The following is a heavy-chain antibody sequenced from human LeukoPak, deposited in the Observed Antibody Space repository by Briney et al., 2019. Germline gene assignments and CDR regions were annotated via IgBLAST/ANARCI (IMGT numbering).Heavy chain of an antibody. D-gene: IGHD3-3*01. Sequence: GSLRLSCATSGFTFRRYAMSWVRQAPGKGLEWVSGISDGGRATYYADPVKGRFTISRDNSKSTLYLQMNSLRAEDTAVYYCVKDRLESWSGFYFGVFDYWGQGALVTVAS. J-gene: IGHJ4*02. V-gene: IGHV3-23*01. CDR3: VKDRLESWSGFYFGVFDY. CDR1: GFTFRRYA. CDR2: ISDGGRAT.